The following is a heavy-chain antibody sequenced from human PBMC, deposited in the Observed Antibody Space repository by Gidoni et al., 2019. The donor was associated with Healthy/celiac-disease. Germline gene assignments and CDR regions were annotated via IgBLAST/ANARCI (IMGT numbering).Heavy chain of an antibody. D-gene: IGHD1-1*01. J-gene: IGHJ4*02. CDR3: ARAGCGKTGIL. CDR1: GCTFSSYW. V-gene: IGHV3-74*01. Sequence: EVQLVESGGGLVQPGGSLRLSCAPSGCTFSSYWMHWVRQAHGKGLVWVSRINSDVSSTSYADSVKGRFTISRDNAKNTLYLQMNSLRAEDTAVYYCARAGCGKTGILWGQGTLVTVSS. CDR2: INSDVSST.